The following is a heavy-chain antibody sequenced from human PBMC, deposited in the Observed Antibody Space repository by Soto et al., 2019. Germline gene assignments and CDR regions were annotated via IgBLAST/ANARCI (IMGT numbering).Heavy chain of an antibody. CDR2: IYYSGST. CDR1: GGSISSGGYY. CDR3: ARVRDYGENYYGMDV. J-gene: IGHJ6*02. D-gene: IGHD4-17*01. Sequence: QVQLQESGPGLVKPSQTLSLTCTVSGGSISSGGYYWSWIRQHPGKGLEWIGYIYYSGSTYYNPTLKSRVTISVDTSKNQFSLKLSSVTAADTAVYYCARVRDYGENYYGMDVWGQGTTVTVSS. V-gene: IGHV4-31*03.